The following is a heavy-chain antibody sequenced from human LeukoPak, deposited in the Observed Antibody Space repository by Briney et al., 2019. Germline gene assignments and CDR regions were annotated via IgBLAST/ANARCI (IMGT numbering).Heavy chain of an antibody. Sequence: GGSLRLSCAASGFTFSSYWMNWVRQAPGKGLVWVSRIASDGSSTTYADSVKGRFSISRDNAKNTLYLQMNSLRVEDTAVYYCARGRPHGNDYWGQGTLSPSPQ. V-gene: IGHV3-74*01. CDR3: ARGRPHGNDY. D-gene: IGHD4-23*01. CDR2: IASDGSST. J-gene: IGHJ4*02. CDR1: GFTFSSYW.